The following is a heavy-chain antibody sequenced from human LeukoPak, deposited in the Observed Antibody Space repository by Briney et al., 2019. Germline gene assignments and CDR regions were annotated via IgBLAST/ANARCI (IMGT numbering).Heavy chain of an antibody. CDR3: ARDAMIVVDYFDY. CDR1: GGSSSSSSYY. V-gene: IGHV4-39*02. J-gene: IGHJ4*02. Sequence: SETLSRTCTVSGGSSSSSSYYWGWIRQPPGKGQEWIGSIYYSGSTYYNPSLKSRVTISVDTSKNQFSLKLSSVTAADTAVYYCARDAMIVVDYFDYWGQGTLVTVSS. CDR2: IYYSGST. D-gene: IGHD3-22*01.